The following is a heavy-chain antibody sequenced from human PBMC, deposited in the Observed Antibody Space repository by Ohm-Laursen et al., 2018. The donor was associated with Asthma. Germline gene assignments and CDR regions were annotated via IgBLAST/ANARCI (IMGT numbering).Heavy chain of an antibody. CDR2: ISTASSFI. V-gene: IGHV3-21*01. D-gene: IGHD4-17*01. Sequence: SLRLSCTASGYTFSRYSIHWVRQIPGKGLEWVASISTASSFIYYADSVKGRFTISRDNAKNTLYLQMNSLRAEDTAVYYCANSPRYGDPRSAFDIWGQGTMVTVSS. J-gene: IGHJ3*02. CDR3: ANSPRYGDPRSAFDI. CDR1: GYTFSRYS.